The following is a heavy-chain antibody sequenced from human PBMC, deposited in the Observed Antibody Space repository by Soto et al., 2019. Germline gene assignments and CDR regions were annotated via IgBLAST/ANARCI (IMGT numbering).Heavy chain of an antibody. V-gene: IGHV1-3*01. Sequence: ASVKVSCKASGYTFTSYAMHWVRQAPGQRLEWMGWINAGNGNTKYSQKFQGRVTITRDTSASTAYMELSSLRSEDTAVYYCAKEDDYGHRRKDFDICGQGTMVTVSS. CDR2: INAGNGNT. D-gene: IGHD4-17*01. CDR1: GYTFTSYA. J-gene: IGHJ3*02. CDR3: AKEDDYGHRRKDFDI.